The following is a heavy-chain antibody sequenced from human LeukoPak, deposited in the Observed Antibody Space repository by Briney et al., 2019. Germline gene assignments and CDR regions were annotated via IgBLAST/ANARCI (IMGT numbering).Heavy chain of an antibody. CDR3: ARSPDILPGEHFDY. CDR1: GYTFSGYY. V-gene: IGHV1-2*02. CDR2: INPKRGGT. J-gene: IGHJ4*02. D-gene: IGHD3-9*01. Sequence: GASVKVSCKASGYTFSGYYRHWVGQAPGQGLAGMGWINPKRGGTNEAQKFHDRVTMTRDTSIRTAYMEVSRLRSDDTAVYYCARSPDILPGEHFDYWGQGPLVTVSS.